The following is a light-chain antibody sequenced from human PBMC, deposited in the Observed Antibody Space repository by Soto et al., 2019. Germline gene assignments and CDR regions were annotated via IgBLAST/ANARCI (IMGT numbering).Light chain of an antibody. J-gene: IGLJ1*01. CDR2: EVS. V-gene: IGLV2-8*01. Sequence: QSVLTQPPSASGSPGQSVTISCTGISSDIGDYNYVSWYQQHPGKAPKLMIYEVSKRPSGVPDRFSGSKSGNTASLTVSGLQAEDEADYYCSSYAGSNSPFVFGSGTKVTVL. CDR1: SSDIGDYNY. CDR3: SSYAGSNSPFV.